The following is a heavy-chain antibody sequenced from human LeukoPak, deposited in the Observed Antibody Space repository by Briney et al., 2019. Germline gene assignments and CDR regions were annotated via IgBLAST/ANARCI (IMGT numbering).Heavy chain of an antibody. CDR1: GGSFSGYY. V-gene: IGHV4-34*01. CDR3: ARAPYYFDY. Sequence: SETLSLTCAVYGGSFSGYYWSWIRQPPGKGLEWIGEINHSGSANYNPSLKSRVTISVDTSKNQFSLKLSSVTAADTAVYYCARAPYYFDYWGQGTLVTVSS. CDR2: INHSGSA. J-gene: IGHJ4*02.